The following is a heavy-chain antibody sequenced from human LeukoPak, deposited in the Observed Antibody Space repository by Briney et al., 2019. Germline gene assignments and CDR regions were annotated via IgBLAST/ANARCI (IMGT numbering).Heavy chain of an antibody. CDR1: GLTFRNYA. CDR2: ICANDGNT. J-gene: IGHJ4*02. V-gene: IGHV3-23*01. D-gene: IGHD1-20*01. CDR3: AREITGRTIDY. Sequence: SGGSLRLSCAASGLTFRNYAMSWVRQAPGKGLEWVSVICANDGNTYYADAVKGRFTISRDNSKDTLYLQMNSLRAEDTAVYYCAREITGRTIDYWGQGTLVTVSS.